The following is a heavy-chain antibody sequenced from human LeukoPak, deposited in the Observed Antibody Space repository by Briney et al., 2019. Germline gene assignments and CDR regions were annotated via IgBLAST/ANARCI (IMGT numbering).Heavy chain of an antibody. D-gene: IGHD3-10*01. CDR1: GYTFISYG. Sequence: ASVKVSCKASGYTFISYGISWVRQAPGQGLEWMGWISADNGNTNFAQNLQGGVTMTTDTSTSTAYMEPRSLKSDDTAVYYCARDHYYYGSGTTGSGMDVWGKGTTVTVSS. J-gene: IGHJ6*04. CDR3: ARDHYYYGSGTTGSGMDV. V-gene: IGHV1-18*04. CDR2: ISADNGNT.